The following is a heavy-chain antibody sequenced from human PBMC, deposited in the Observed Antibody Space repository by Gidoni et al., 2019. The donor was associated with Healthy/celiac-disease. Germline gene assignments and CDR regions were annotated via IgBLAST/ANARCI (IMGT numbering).Heavy chain of an antibody. D-gene: IGHD2-15*01. CDR2: IYWDDDK. J-gene: IGHJ6*02. CDR3: ARGYCSGGSCYHGMDV. Sequence: QITLQESGPTLVKPTQTLTLTCTFSAFSLSISGVGVVWLRLPPGKAPEWLALIYWDDDKRYSPPLKSRLTITKDTSKNLLVLTMTLMDPVDTATYSCARGYCSGGSCYHGMDVWGQGTTVTVSS. CDR1: AFSLSISGVG. V-gene: IGHV2-5*02.